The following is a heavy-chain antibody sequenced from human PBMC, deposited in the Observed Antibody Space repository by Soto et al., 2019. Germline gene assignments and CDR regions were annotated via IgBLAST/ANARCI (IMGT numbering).Heavy chain of an antibody. CDR1: GGSISSGGYY. CDR3: ARDRHYYDSSGYYYGDFDY. D-gene: IGHD3-22*01. CDR2: IYYSGST. J-gene: IGHJ4*02. V-gene: IGHV4-31*03. Sequence: SETLSLTCTVSGGSISSGGYYWSWIRQHPGKGLEWIGYIYYSGSTYYNPSLKSRVTISVDTSKNQFSLKLSSVTAADTAVYYCARDRHYYDSSGYYYGDFDYWGQGTLVTVPS.